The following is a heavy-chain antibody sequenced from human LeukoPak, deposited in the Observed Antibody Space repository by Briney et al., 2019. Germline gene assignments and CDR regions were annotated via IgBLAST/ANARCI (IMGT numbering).Heavy chain of an antibody. CDR2: ISSNGGST. D-gene: IGHD3-22*01. Sequence: PGGSLRLSCTASGFTFSSYAMHWVRQAPGKGLEYVSAISSNGGSTYYANSVKGRFTISRDNSKNTLYLQMGSLGAEDMAVYYCARAPNFLYYYDSSGPYHGGFFDMGGKGKRVPV. CDR1: GFTFSSYA. J-gene: IGHJ3*02. V-gene: IGHV3-64*01. CDR3: ARAPNFLYYYDSSGPYHGGFFDM.